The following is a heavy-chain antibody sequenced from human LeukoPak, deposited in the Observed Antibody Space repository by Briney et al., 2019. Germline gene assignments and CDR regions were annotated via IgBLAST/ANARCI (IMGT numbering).Heavy chain of an antibody. J-gene: IGHJ5*02. CDR2: IYYSGST. CDR1: GGSISSYY. D-gene: IGHD1-20*01. V-gene: IGHV4-59*01. CDR3: ARVGNWNDVWFDP. Sequence: SETLSLTCTVSGGSISSYYWSWIRQPPGKGLEWIGYIYYSGSTNYNPSLKSRVTISVDTSKNQFSLKLSSVTAADTAVYYCARVGNWNDVWFDPWGQGTLVTVSS.